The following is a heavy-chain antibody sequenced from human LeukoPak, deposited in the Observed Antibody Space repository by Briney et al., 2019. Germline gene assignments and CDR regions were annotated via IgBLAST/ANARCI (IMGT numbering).Heavy chain of an antibody. Sequence: PVRASYTPFQRLYTSSVTRSWSRAPGQGLEWRGRIIPNVGIANYSEKFQGGVTITANKSTSTAFMELSSLRSEDTAVYYCASTGPGDTGYFDYWGQGTLVTVSS. J-gene: IGHJ4*02. CDR1: QRLYTSSV. CDR3: ASTGPGDTGYFDY. CDR2: IIPNVGIA. V-gene: IGHV1-69*04. D-gene: IGHD7-27*01.